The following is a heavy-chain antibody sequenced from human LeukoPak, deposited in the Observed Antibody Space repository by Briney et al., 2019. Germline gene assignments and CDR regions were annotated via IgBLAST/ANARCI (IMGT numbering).Heavy chain of an antibody. CDR1: GFTFSSYW. D-gene: IGHD2-2*01. V-gene: IGHV3-74*01. Sequence: GGSLRLSCAASGFTFSSYWMHWVRQAPGKGLVWVSRINSDGSSTSYADSVKGRFAISRDNAKNTLYLQMNSLRAEDTAVYYCAGTSCKGCWFDPWGQGTLVTVSS. J-gene: IGHJ5*02. CDR3: AGTSCKGCWFDP. CDR2: INSDGSST.